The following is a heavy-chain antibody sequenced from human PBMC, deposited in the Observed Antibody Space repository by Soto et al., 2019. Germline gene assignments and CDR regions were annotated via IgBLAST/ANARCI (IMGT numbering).Heavy chain of an antibody. J-gene: IGHJ4*02. CDR3: ARVLNIDDYSNFRSARHFAY. CDR1: GGSISSGSYD. D-gene: IGHD4-4*01. V-gene: IGHV4-31*03. Sequence: PSETLALTCTVSGGSISSGSYDWSWIRQHPGKGLEGIGYIYYSGSTYYTPSLKSRVTISVDPSKNQFSLKLSSVTAADTAVYYCARVLNIDDYSNFRSARHFAYWGQGTLVPVSS. CDR2: IYYSGST.